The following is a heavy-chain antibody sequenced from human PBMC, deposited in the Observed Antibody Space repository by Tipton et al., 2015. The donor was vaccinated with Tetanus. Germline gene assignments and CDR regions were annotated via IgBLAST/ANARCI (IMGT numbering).Heavy chain of an antibody. CDR3: AKDTAVSTEKAGMDF. D-gene: IGHD1-14*01. CDR2: ISWNGVRK. J-gene: IGHJ6*02. CDR1: GFLFDDYT. Sequence: GSLRLSCAASGFLFDDYTMHWVRQVPGKGLEWVSLISWNGVRKYYADSVKGRFTISRDNSKNSLYLQSNNLRTEETGLYYCAKDTAVSTEKAGMDFGGQGTPVTVSS. V-gene: IGHV3-43*01.